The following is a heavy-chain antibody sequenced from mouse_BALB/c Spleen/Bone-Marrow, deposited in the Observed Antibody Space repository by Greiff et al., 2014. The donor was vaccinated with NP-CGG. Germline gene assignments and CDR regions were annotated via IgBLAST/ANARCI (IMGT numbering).Heavy chain of an antibody. CDR3: AGSELTGTTY. CDR2: INPSNGRT. J-gene: IGHJ3*01. CDR1: GYTFTSYW. V-gene: IGHV1S81*02. D-gene: IGHD4-1*01. Sequence: QVQLQQSGAELVKPGASVKLSCKASGYTFTSYWMHWVKQRPGQGLEWIGEINPSNGRTSYNEKFKSKATLTVDKSSSTAYMQLSSLTSEDSAVHFCAGSELTGTTYWGQGTLVTVSP.